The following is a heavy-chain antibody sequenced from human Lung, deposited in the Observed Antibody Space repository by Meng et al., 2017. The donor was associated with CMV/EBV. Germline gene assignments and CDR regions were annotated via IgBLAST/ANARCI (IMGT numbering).Heavy chain of an antibody. V-gene: IGHV4-34*01. J-gene: IGHJ4*02. D-gene: IGHD6-6*01. CDR3: ARQYSSSYYSDY. CDR2: IRHSGDIT. CDR1: GGSLSGYY. Sequence: SETLSLXXGIYGGSLSGYYWSWIRQTPGKGLEWIGEIRHSGDITNYNPSLKSRVTISIDTSKKQFSLKLSAVTAADTAVYYCARQYSSSYYSDYWGQGTLVTFSS.